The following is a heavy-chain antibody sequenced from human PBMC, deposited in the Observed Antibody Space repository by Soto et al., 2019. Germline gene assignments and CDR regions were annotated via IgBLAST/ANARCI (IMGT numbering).Heavy chain of an antibody. CDR3: AKDSVEHRRYYGMDV. J-gene: IGHJ6*02. D-gene: IGHD2-15*01. CDR2: ISGSGGST. Sequence: GGSLRLSCAASGFTFSSYAMSWVRQAPGKGLEWVSAISGSGGSTYYADSVKGRFTISRDNSKNTLYLQMNSLRAEDTAVYYCAKDSVEHRRYYGMDVWGQGTTVTVSS. V-gene: IGHV3-23*01. CDR1: GFTFSSYA.